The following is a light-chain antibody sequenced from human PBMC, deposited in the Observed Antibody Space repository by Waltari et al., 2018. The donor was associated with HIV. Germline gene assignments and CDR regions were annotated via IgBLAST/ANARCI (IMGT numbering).Light chain of an antibody. CDR2: SAS. J-gene: IGKJ2*01. Sequence: AIRMTQSPSSLSASTGDRVTISCRASQEICTYLAWYQHKPGKVPELLMYSASTLQSGLPSRFNGSGSGTDFTLTIDCLQSEDFATYYCQQYYSYPQAFGQGTKLEIK. CDR3: QQYYSYPQA. CDR1: QEICTY. V-gene: IGKV1-8*01.